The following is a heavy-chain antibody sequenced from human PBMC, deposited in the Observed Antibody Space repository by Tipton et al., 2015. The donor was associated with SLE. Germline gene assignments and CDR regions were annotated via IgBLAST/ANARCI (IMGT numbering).Heavy chain of an antibody. CDR1: GGSISSSY. Sequence: TLSLTCTVSGGSISSSYWSWIRQPAGKGLEWSGHIHTSGLINYNPSLKSRVTISLYTSKNLFSLKVTSVTAADTGVYYCARERGSSWSFDYYGLDVWGQGTTVTVSS. CDR2: IHTSGLI. D-gene: IGHD6-13*01. V-gene: IGHV4-4*07. CDR3: ARERGSSWSFDYYGLDV. J-gene: IGHJ6*02.